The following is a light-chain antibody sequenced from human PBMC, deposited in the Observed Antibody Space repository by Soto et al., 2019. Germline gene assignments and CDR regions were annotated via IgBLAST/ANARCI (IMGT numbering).Light chain of an antibody. CDR2: GVT. CDR3: SSYTSSSTLI. CDR1: SSDVGDYYY. V-gene: IGLV2-14*01. Sequence: QSALTQPASVSGSPGQSITISCSGTSSDVGDYYYVYWYQQHPGKAPKLLIYGVTDRPSGVSHRFSGSRSDSTASLTISGLQAEDEADYYCSSYTSSSTLIFGGGTKVTVL. J-gene: IGLJ2*01.